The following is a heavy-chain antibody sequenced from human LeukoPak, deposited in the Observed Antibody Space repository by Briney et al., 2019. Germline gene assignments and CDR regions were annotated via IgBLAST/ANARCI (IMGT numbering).Heavy chain of an antibody. Sequence: SQTLSLTCAISGDSVSSNSAAWNWIRQSPSRGLEWLGRTYYRSKWYNDYAVSVKGRITINPDTSKNQFSLQLNSVTPEDTAVYYCARNPAANGGENWFDPWGQGTLVTVSS. J-gene: IGHJ5*02. D-gene: IGHD2-2*01. CDR1: GDSVSSNSAA. V-gene: IGHV6-1*01. CDR3: ARNPAANGGENWFDP. CDR2: TYYRSKWYN.